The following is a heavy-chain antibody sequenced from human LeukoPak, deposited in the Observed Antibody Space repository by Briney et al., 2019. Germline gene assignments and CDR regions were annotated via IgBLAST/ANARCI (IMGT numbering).Heavy chain of an antibody. J-gene: IGHJ3*02. D-gene: IGHD2-2*01. CDR2: ISAYNGNT. CDR3: ARTVIVVVPAAQGEAFDI. CDR1: GYTFTSYG. V-gene: IGHV1-18*01. Sequence: ASVKVSCKASGYTFTSYGISWVRQAPGQGLEWMGWISAYNGNTNYAQKLQGRVTMTTDTSTSTAYMELGSLRSDDTAVYYCARTVIVVVPAAQGEAFDIWGQGTMVTVSS.